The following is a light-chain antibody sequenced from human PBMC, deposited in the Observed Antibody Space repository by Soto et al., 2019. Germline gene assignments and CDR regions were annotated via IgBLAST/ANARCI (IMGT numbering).Light chain of an antibody. CDR2: AAS. J-gene: IGKJ2*01. CDR1: RTISTY. Sequence: DIQVTQSPSSLSASVGDRVTITCRASRTISTYLNWYQQKPGKAPNLLIYAASSLQSGVPSRFNGSGSGTDFNLTISSLQHEDLGTYYCKQSLSTPPVFTFGQGTKLEIK. V-gene: IGKV1-39*01. CDR3: KQSLSTPPVFT.